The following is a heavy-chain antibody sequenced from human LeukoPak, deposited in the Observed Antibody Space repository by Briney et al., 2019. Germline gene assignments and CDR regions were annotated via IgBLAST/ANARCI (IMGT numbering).Heavy chain of an antibody. V-gene: IGHV5-51*01. Sequence: RGESLKISCKGSGYSFTSYWIGWVRQMPGKGPELMGIIYPGDSDTRYSPSFHGQVTISADKSISTAYLQWSSLKASDTAMYYCARHEIAAAGIDYWGQGTLVTVSS. J-gene: IGHJ4*02. CDR1: GYSFTSYW. CDR3: ARHEIAAAGIDY. D-gene: IGHD6-13*01. CDR2: IYPGDSDT.